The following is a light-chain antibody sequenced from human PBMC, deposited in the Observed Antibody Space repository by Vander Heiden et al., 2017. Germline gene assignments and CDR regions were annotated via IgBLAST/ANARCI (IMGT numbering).Light chain of an antibody. CDR1: SLRSYY. J-gene: IGLJ2*01. Sequence: SSELTQYPTVSVALGQTVRITCHGDSLRSYYASWYQQKPGEAPILVIYGKDNRPSGIPDRFSGSNSGNTASLTITGAQAEDEADYYSYSRDSSGDHLFGGGTKLTVL. CDR2: GKD. V-gene: IGLV3-19*01. CDR3: YSRDSSGDHL.